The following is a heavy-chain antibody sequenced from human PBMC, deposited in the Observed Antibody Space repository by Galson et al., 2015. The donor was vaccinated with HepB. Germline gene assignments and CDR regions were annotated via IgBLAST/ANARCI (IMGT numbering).Heavy chain of an antibody. J-gene: IGHJ6*03. D-gene: IGHD5-18*01. Sequence: SVKVSCKASGYTFTSYYMHWVRQAPGQGLEWMGIINPSGGSTSYAQKFQGRVTMTRDTSTSTVYMELSSLRSEDTAVYYCARDFRDTAMVRGGYYYYYMDVWGKGTTVTVSS. V-gene: IGHV1-46*01. CDR3: ARDFRDTAMVRGGYYYYYMDV. CDR1: GYTFTSYY. CDR2: INPSGGST.